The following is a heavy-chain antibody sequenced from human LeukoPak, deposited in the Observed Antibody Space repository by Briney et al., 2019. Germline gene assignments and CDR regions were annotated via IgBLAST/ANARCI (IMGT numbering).Heavy chain of an antibody. J-gene: IGHJ4*02. D-gene: IGHD7-27*01. CDR2: ISGSGGST. Sequence: GGSLRLSCAASGFTFSSYAMSWVRQAPGKGLEWVSAISGSGGSTYYADSAKGRFTISRDNSKNTLYLQMNSLRAEDTAVYYCAKAGAPSYYYFDYWGQGTLVTVSS. CDR1: GFTFSSYA. V-gene: IGHV3-23*01. CDR3: AKAGAPSYYYFDY.